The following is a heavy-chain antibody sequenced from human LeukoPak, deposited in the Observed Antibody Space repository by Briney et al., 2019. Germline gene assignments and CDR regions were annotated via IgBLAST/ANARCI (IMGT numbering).Heavy chain of an antibody. D-gene: IGHD2-8*01. Sequence: ASVKVSCKASGGTFSSYAISWVRQAPGQGLEWMGGIIPIFGTANYARKFQGRVTITADESTSTAYMELSSLRSEDMAVYYCASSNLYCTNGVCYTVFDYWGQGTLVTVSS. CDR3: ASSNLYCTNGVCYTVFDY. CDR1: GGTFSSYA. V-gene: IGHV1-69*13. J-gene: IGHJ4*02. CDR2: IIPIFGTA.